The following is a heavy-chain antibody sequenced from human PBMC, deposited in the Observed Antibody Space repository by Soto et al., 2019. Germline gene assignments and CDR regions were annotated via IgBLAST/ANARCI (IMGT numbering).Heavy chain of an antibody. CDR3: AKDRSGYDSWYFDL. D-gene: IGHD5-12*01. V-gene: IGHV3-33*06. CDR2: IWYDGSNK. Sequence: PGGSLRLSCAASGFTFSSYGMHWVRQAPGKGLEWVAVIWYDGSNKYYADSVKGQFTISRDNSNNTLYLQMNSLRVEDTAIYYCAKDRSGYDSWYFDLWGRGTLVTVSS. J-gene: IGHJ2*01. CDR1: GFTFSSYG.